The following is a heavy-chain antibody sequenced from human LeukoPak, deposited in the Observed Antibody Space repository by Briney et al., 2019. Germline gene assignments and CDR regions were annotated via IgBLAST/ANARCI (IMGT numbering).Heavy chain of an antibody. Sequence: ASLKVSCKASGYSFTDYYIHWLRQAPGQGLEWMGWINAGNVNTKSSKECQGRVTITRETTGSTAYMELSSLRSEDMAVYYCARAHYGDYWFDPWGQGTLVTVSS. D-gene: IGHD4-17*01. J-gene: IGHJ5*02. CDR2: INAGNVNT. CDR3: ARAHYGDYWFDP. CDR1: GYSFTDYY. V-gene: IGHV1/OR15-3*02.